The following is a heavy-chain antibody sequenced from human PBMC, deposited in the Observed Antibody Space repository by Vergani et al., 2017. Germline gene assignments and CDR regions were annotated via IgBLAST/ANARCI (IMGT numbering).Heavy chain of an antibody. CDR2: ISGSGGST. J-gene: IGHJ4*02. D-gene: IGHD6-13*01. V-gene: IGHV3-23*01. Sequence: EVQLLESGGGLVQPGGSLRLSCAASGFTFSSYAMSWVRQAPGGGLEWVSAISGSGGSTYYADSVKGRFTISRDNSKSTLYLQMNSLRAEDTAVYYCAKSPSSSSWYLSPFDYWGQGTLVTVSS. CDR3: AKSPSSSSWYLSPFDY. CDR1: GFTFSSYA.